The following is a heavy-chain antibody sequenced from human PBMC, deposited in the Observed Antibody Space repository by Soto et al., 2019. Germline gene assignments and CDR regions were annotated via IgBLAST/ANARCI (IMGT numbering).Heavy chain of an antibody. CDR2: ISYDGSNK. J-gene: IGHJ4*02. CDR1: GFTFSSYA. V-gene: IGHV3-30-3*01. D-gene: IGHD3-22*01. Sequence: GGSLRLSRAASGFTFSSYAMHWVRQAPGKGLEWVAVISYDGSNKYYADSVKGRFTISRDNSKNTLYLQMNSLRAEDTAVYYCARGGYYDSSGYYSTAHIDYWGQGTLVTVSS. CDR3: ARGGYYDSSGYYSTAHIDY.